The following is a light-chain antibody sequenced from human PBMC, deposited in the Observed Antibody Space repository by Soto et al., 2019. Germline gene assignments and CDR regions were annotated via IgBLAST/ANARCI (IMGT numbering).Light chain of an antibody. CDR2: NDR. V-gene: IGLV3-21*02. CDR1: DIGDKR. CDR3: QVWDSSSLHVV. Sequence: SYELTQAPSVSVAPGQTAWVTCGGDDIGDKRVHWYQQRPGQAPVLVVYNDRDRPSGIPERFSGSNSGNTATLTISRVEGGDEADYYCQVWDSSSLHVVFGGRTKLTVL. J-gene: IGLJ2*01.